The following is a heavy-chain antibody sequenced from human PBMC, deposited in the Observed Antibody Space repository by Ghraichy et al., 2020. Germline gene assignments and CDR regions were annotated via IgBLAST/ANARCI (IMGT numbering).Heavy chain of an antibody. CDR2: ISSSSSYI. Sequence: GGSLRLSCAASGFTFSSYSMNWVRQAPGKGLEWVSSISSSSSYIYYADSVKGRFTISRDNAKNSLYLQMNSLRAEDTAVYYCARDQRRGYSYGYDWFDPWGQGTLVTVSS. V-gene: IGHV3-21*01. CDR3: ARDQRRGYSYGYDWFDP. J-gene: IGHJ5*02. D-gene: IGHD5-18*01. CDR1: GFTFSSYS.